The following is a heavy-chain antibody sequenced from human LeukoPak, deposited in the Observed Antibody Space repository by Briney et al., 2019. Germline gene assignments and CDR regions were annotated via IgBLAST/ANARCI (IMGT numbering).Heavy chain of an antibody. CDR2: IYSGGST. Sequence: GGSLRLSCAASGFTVSSNYMSWVRQAPGKGLEWVSVIYSGGSTYYADSVKGRFTISRDNSKNTLYLRMNSLRAEDTAVYYCARDSAPQAHPLAVAGPDAFDIWGQGTMVTVSS. CDR1: GFTVSSNY. J-gene: IGHJ3*02. V-gene: IGHV3-66*01. CDR3: ARDSAPQAHPLAVAGPDAFDI. D-gene: IGHD6-19*01.